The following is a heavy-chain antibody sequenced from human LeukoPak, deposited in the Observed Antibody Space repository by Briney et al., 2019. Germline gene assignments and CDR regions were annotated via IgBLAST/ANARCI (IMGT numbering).Heavy chain of an antibody. J-gene: IGHJ6*03. CDR1: GGSFSGYY. CDR2: INHSGST. D-gene: IGHD1-7*01. V-gene: IGHV4-34*01. Sequence: PSETLSLTCAVYGGSFSGYYWSWIRQPPGKGLEWIGEINHSGSTNYNPSLESRVTISVDTSKDQFSLKLSSVTAADTAVYYCARARELPGYYYYYMDVWGKGTTVTVSS. CDR3: ARARELPGYYYYYMDV.